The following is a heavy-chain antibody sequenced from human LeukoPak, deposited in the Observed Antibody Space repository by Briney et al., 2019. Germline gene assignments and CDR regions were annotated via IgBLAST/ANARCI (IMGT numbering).Heavy chain of an antibody. Sequence: SVKVSCKASGYTFTSYGISWVRQAPGQGLEWMGGIIPIFGTANYAQKFQGRVTITADKSTSTAYMELRSLRSEDTAVYYCARDYYDSSGYYYGNYYYYYMDVWGKGTTVTVSS. CDR3: ARDYYDSSGYYYGNYYYYYMDV. J-gene: IGHJ6*03. D-gene: IGHD3-22*01. CDR2: IIPIFGTA. CDR1: GYTFTSYG. V-gene: IGHV1-69*06.